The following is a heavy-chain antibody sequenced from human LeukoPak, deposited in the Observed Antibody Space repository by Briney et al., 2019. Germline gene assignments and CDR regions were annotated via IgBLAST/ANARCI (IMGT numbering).Heavy chain of an antibody. D-gene: IGHD6-25*01. CDR2: ISGSGVST. J-gene: IGHJ4*02. Sequence: GGSLRLSCAAPRFTFSSYAMSWVPQAPGKGLEWVSSISGSGVSTYYADSVKGRFTISSDNSKNTLFLQMNSLRAEDTAVYYCARGQGIAAFDYWGQGTLVTVSS. CDR3: ARGQGIAAFDY. V-gene: IGHV3-23*01. CDR1: RFTFSSYA.